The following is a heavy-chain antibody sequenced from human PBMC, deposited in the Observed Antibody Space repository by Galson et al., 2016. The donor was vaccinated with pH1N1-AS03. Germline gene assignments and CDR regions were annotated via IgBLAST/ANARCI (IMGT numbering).Heavy chain of an antibody. V-gene: IGHV3-11*06. J-gene: IGHJ4*01. D-gene: IGHD5-18*01. CDR2: INAGNNYK. Sequence: SLRLSCAASGFNFRGYYMSWIRQAPGKGLEWASYINAGNNYKEYVDSVKGRFTVSRDNAKSSLYLQMNSLRAEDTAGYYCARLQRDTILTDSFFDYWGHGTLVTVSS. CDR1: GFNFRGYY. CDR3: ARLQRDTILTDSFFDY.